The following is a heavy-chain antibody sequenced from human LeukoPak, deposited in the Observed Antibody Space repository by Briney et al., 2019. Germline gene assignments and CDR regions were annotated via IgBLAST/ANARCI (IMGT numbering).Heavy chain of an antibody. J-gene: IGHJ5*02. Sequence: SGPALVKPTPPLTLTCTFSGFSLSTSGMYVSWIRRPPGKALEWLPRIDWHDDKDYRSPLKTRLTTSTATSKHQALRTMTNIHAVHTATYYCPRAPTYYYDRKYNWFDPWGQGTLVTVSS. D-gene: IGHD3-22*01. CDR3: PRAPTYYYDRKYNWFDP. V-gene: IGHV2-70*11. CDR1: GFSLSTSGMY. CDR2: IDWHDDK.